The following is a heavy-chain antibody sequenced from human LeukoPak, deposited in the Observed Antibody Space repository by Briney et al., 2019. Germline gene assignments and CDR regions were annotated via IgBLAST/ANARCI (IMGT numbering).Heavy chain of an antibody. J-gene: IGHJ3*02. CDR3: ATVHMTTVTNDVRDACDM. Sequence: GASVKVSCKTSGYSFTRNYIQWVRQAPGQGLEWMGWINPSSGGTEYAQKFQGRVTMTGDTSISTAYMELSRLRSDDTALYYCATVHMTTVTNDVRDACDMWGQGTMVTVSS. CDR2: INPSSGGT. V-gene: IGHV1-2*02. D-gene: IGHD4-17*01. CDR1: GYSFTRNY.